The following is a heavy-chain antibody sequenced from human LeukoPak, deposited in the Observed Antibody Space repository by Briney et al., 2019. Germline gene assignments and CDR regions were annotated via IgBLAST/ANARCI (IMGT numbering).Heavy chain of an antibody. CDR1: GYTFTGYY. CDR3: ARDIAGSEYDNSGVY. V-gene: IGHV1-2*02. Sequence: GASLKVSCKASGYTFTGYYIHWVRQAPGQGLEWMGWINPKRGDTDYAQRFQGRITMARDTSMSTAFMELYSLTSDDTAVYYCARDIAGSEYDNSGVYWGQGTLVTVS. CDR2: INPKRGDT. J-gene: IGHJ4*02. D-gene: IGHD3-22*01.